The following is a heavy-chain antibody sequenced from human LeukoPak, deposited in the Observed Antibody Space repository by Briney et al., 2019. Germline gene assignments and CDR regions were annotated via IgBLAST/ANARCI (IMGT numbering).Heavy chain of an antibody. CDR2: IRGTGTST. Sequence: GGSLRLSCAGSGFTFSSYGMSWVRQAPGKGLEWVSAIRGTGTSTYYADSVKGRFTISRDNSKNTLYLQMDSLRAEDTAVYYCAKVTYGSGTYGAFDYWGQGTLVTVSS. J-gene: IGHJ4*02. CDR1: GFTFSSYG. D-gene: IGHD3-10*01. CDR3: AKVTYGSGTYGAFDY. V-gene: IGHV3-23*01.